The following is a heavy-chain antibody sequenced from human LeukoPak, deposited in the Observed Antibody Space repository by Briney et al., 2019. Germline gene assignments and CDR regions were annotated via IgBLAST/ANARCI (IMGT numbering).Heavy chain of an antibody. Sequence: SGPTLVNPTQTLTLTCTFSGFSLSTSGMCLNWVRQPPGKALEWLALIDWADDKSHSTSLKTRLTISKGTSKNQVVLTMTNMDPVDTATYYCARIASGTHALDIWGQGTMVTVSS. CDR3: ARIASGTHALDI. CDR2: IDWADDK. CDR1: GFSLSTSGMC. V-gene: IGHV2-70*20. D-gene: IGHD1-26*01. J-gene: IGHJ3*02.